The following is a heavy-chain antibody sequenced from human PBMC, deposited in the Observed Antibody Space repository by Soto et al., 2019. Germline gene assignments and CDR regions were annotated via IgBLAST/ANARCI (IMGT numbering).Heavy chain of an antibody. CDR1: GGSFSGYS. V-gene: IGHV4-34*01. D-gene: IGHD6-19*01. Sequence: SETLSLTCAVYGGSFSGYSWTWIRQPPGKGLEWIGEIDQSGSTNSSPSLKSRVTISVDTSKNQFSLKLSFLTAADTAVYYCARHGSSGPDYWGQGTLVTVSS. CDR2: IDQSGST. CDR3: ARHGSSGPDY. J-gene: IGHJ4*02.